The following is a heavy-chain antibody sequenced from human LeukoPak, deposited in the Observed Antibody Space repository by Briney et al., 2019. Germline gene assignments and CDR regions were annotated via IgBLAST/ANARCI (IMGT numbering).Heavy chain of an antibody. Sequence: PGGPLRLSCAASGFTFSSYAMHWVRQAPGKGLEWVAVISYDGSNKYYADSVKGRFTISRDNSKNTLYLQMNSLRAEDTAVYYCARESRGGYGSSYNWFDPWGQGTLVTVSS. D-gene: IGHD3-10*01. V-gene: IGHV3-30-3*01. J-gene: IGHJ5*02. CDR1: GFTFSSYA. CDR2: ISYDGSNK. CDR3: ARESRGGYGSSYNWFDP.